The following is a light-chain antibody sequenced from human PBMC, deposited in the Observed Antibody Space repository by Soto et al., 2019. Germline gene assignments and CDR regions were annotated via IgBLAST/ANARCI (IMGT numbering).Light chain of an antibody. J-gene: IGKJ4*01. V-gene: IGKV3-15*01. CDR2: AAS. CDR1: QTISNT. Sequence: EVVMTQSPATLSVSPGDKVSLSCRANQTISNTLAWYQQKPGQAPRLLIYAASTRATGVSARFRGSGSGTEFTLTISSLQSEDFTIYYCQYYNNCLATFGGGTKVEIK. CDR3: QYYNNCLAT.